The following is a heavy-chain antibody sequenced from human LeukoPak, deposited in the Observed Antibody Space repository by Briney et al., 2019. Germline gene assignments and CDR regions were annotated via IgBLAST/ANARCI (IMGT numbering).Heavy chain of an antibody. J-gene: IGHJ3*02. V-gene: IGHV3-23*01. CDR1: GFTFSSYA. D-gene: IGHD5-18*01. Sequence: AGGSLRLSCAASGFTFSSYAMSWVRQAPGKGLEWVSAISGSGGSTYYADSVKGQFTISRDNSKNTLYLQMNSLRAEDTAVYYCAIRERGYSWYDALDIWGQGTMVTVSS. CDR2: ISGSGGST. CDR3: AIRERGYSWYDALDI.